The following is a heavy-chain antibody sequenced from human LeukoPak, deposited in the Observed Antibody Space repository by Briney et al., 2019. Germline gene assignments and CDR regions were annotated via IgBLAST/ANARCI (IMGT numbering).Heavy chain of an antibody. V-gene: IGHV4-34*01. CDR2: INHSGNT. Sequence: SETLSLTCAVYGGSFSGYYWSWIRQPPGKGLEWIGEINHSGNTNYNPSLKSRVTISVDTSKNQFSLKLSSVTAADTAVYYCASHPLGYCSSTSCYPRWFDPWGQGTLVTVSS. CDR1: GGSFSGYY. D-gene: IGHD2-2*01. CDR3: ASHPLGYCSSTSCYPRWFDP. J-gene: IGHJ5*02.